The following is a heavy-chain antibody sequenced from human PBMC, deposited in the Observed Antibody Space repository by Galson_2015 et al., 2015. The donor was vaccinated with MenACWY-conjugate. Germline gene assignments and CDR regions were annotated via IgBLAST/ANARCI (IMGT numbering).Heavy chain of an antibody. CDR2: INSGSDYI. CDR1: GFTFNTYT. D-gene: IGHD2/OR15-2a*01. V-gene: IGHV3-21*01. J-gene: IGHJ4*02. CDR3: AREDLAWAFGLDY. Sequence: SLRLSCAASGFTFNTYTMNWVRQAPGEGLEWVSSINSGSDYIYYADSVKGRFTVSRDNAENSLYLQMNSLRHEDTAVYYCAREDLAWAFGLDYWGQGTLVTVSS.